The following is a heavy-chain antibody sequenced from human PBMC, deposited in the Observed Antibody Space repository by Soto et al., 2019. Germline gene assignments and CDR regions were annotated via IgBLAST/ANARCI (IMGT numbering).Heavy chain of an antibody. V-gene: IGHV4-31*03. Sequence: SETLSLTCTVSGGSISSGGYYWSWIRQHPGKGLEWIGYIYYSGSTYYNPSLKSRVTISVDTSKDQFSLKLSSVTAADTAVYYCAINVDTAMGPFDYWGQGTLVTVSS. CDR1: GGSISSGGYY. CDR3: AINVDTAMGPFDY. J-gene: IGHJ4*02. D-gene: IGHD5-18*01. CDR2: IYYSGST.